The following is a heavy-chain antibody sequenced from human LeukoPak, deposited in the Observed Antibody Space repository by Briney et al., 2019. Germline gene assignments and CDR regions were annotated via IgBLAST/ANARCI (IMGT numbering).Heavy chain of an antibody. J-gene: IGHJ5*02. CDR1: GFTFRTYW. CDR3: AKDAQRGFDYSNSLEH. D-gene: IGHD4-11*01. CDR2: ISSDGSST. Sequence: GGSLRLSCAASGFTFRTYWMHWVRQVPGKGLVWVSRISSDGSSTIYADSVKGRFTISRDNSKNTLYLQMNSLTVEDTAVYYCAKDAQRGFDYSNSLEHWGQGTLVTVSS. V-gene: IGHV3-74*01.